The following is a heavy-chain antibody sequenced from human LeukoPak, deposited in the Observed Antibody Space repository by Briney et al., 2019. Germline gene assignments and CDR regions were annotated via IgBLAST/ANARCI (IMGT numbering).Heavy chain of an antibody. D-gene: IGHD6-13*01. CDR3: AREQQLGYNWFDP. J-gene: IGHJ5*02. CDR2: ISSSSSYI. V-gene: IGHV3-21*01. CDR1: GFTFSSYS. Sequence: GGSLRLSCAASGFTFSSYSMNWVRQAPGKGLGWVSSISSSSSYIYYADSVKGRFTISRDNAKNSLYLQMNSLRAEDTAVYYCAREQQLGYNWFDPWGQGTLVTVSS.